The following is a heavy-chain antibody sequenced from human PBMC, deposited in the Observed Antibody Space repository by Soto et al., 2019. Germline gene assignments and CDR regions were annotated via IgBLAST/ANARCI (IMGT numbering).Heavy chain of an antibody. V-gene: IGHV1-18*01. CDR3: ARGVGSGSYYNQYNLFDP. Sequence: QVQLVQSGGEVKKPGASVKVSCKASGYTFTNYGIRWVRQAPGQGLEWMGWINVYNGNTKYAQKVQGRVTMTTDTSTSTAYMELRSLRSDDTAVYYCARGVGSGSYYNQYNLFDPWGQGTLVTVSS. J-gene: IGHJ5*02. CDR1: GYTFTNYG. D-gene: IGHD3-10*01. CDR2: INVYNGNT.